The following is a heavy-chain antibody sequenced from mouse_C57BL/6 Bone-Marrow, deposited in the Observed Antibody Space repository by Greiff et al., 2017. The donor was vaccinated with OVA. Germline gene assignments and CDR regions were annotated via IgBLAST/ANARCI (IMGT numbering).Heavy chain of an antibody. D-gene: IGHD3-2*02. V-gene: IGHV1-5*01. CDR1: GYTFTSYW. J-gene: IGHJ3*01. CDR2: IYPGNSDT. Sequence: VQLQQSGTVLARPGASVKMSCKTSGYTFTSYWMHWVKQRPGQGLEWIGAIYPGNSDTSYNQKFKGKAKLTAVTSASTAYMELSSLTNEDSAVYYCTRESLDSSVPWFAYWGQGTLVTVSA. CDR3: TRESLDSSVPWFAY.